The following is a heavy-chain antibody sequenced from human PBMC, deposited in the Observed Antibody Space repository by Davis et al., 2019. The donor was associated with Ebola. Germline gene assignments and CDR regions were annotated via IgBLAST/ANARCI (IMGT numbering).Heavy chain of an antibody. CDR1: GFTFGDYA. J-gene: IGHJ6*02. CDR3: TRDTDRYCSGGSCYSRDYYYYGMDV. D-gene: IGHD2-15*01. V-gene: IGHV3-49*04. CDR2: IRSKAYGGTT. Sequence: GGSLRLSCTASGFTFGDYAMSWVRQAPGKGLEWVGFIRSKAYGGTTEYAASVKGRFTISRDDSKSIAYLQMNSLKTEDTAVYYCTRDTDRYCSGGSCYSRDYYYYGMDVWGQGTTVTVSS.